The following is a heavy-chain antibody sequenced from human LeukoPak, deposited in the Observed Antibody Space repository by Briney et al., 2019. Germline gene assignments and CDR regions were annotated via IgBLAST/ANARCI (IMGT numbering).Heavy chain of an antibody. Sequence: ASVKVPCKASGYTFTSYAMNWVRQAPGQGLGRMGWINTNTGNPTYAQGFTGRFVFSLDTSVSTAYLQISSLKAEDTAVYYCARELGYCTNGVCYTKLGDAFDIWGQGTMVTVSS. CDR3: ARELGYCTNGVCYTKLGDAFDI. CDR2: INTNTGNP. D-gene: IGHD2-8*01. CDR1: GYTFTSYA. J-gene: IGHJ3*02. V-gene: IGHV7-4-1*02.